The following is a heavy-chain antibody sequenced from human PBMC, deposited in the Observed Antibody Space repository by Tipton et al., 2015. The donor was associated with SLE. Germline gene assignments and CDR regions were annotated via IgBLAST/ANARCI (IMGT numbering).Heavy chain of an antibody. CDR3: ARGGGYVAILNDGNFDL. J-gene: IGHJ2*01. CDR2: IYHSGST. CDR1: GYSISSGYY. D-gene: IGHD6-13*01. Sequence: TLSLTCTVSGYSISSGYYWGWIRQPPGKGLEWIGSIYHSGSTYYNPSLKSRVTISVDTSKNQFSLKLSSVTAADTAVYYCARGGGYVAILNDGNFDLWGRGTLVTVSS. V-gene: IGHV4-38-2*02.